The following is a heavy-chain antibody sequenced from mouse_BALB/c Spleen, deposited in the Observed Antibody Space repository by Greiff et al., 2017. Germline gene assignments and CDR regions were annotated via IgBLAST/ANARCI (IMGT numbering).Heavy chain of an antibody. V-gene: IGHV5-6-3*01. CDR3: AREFSWFAY. J-gene: IGHJ3*01. CDR2: INSNGGST. CDR1: GFTFSSYG. Sequence: EVQVVESGGGLVQPGGSLKLSCAASGFTFSSYGMSWVRQTPDKRLELVATINSNGGSTYYPDSVKGRFTISRDNAKNTLYLQMSSLKSEDTAMYYCAREFSWFAYWGQGTLVTVSA.